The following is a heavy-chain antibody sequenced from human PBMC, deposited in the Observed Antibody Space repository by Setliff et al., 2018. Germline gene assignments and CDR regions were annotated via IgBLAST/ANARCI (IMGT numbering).Heavy chain of an antibody. CDR2: ISSYNDVT. Sequence: ASVKVSCKASGHIFNSYGISWVRQAPGKGLEWVGWISSYNDVTTYAQRFQGRVTLTKDTSTSAAYMELRSLRSYDSAVYYCAISTLSICSGGSCPNAFDVWGQGTMVTVS. D-gene: IGHD2-15*01. CDR3: AISTLSICSGGSCPNAFDV. V-gene: IGHV1-18*01. CDR1: GHIFNSYG. J-gene: IGHJ3*01.